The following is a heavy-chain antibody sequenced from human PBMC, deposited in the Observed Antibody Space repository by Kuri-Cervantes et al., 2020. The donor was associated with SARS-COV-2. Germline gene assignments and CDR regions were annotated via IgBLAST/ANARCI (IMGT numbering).Heavy chain of an antibody. D-gene: IGHD7-27*01. V-gene: IGHV4-34*01. CDR2: INYSGGT. CDR1: GGSFSGYY. J-gene: IGHJ4*02. Sequence: SETLSLTCAVYGGSFSGYYWSWIRQPPGKGLEWIGEINYSGGTNYNPSLKGRVTISVDTSKNQFSLKLSSVTAADTAVYYCARGPGNWGGFDYWGQGTLVTVSS. CDR3: ARGPGNWGGFDY.